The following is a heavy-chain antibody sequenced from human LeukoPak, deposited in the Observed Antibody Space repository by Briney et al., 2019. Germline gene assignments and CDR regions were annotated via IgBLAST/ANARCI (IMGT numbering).Heavy chain of an antibody. Sequence: GGSLRLSCAASGFTFSSYWMHWVRQAPGKGLVWVSRISTDGSSAIYADSVKGRFTISRDNAKITLYLQMNSLRAEDTAVYYCARVNVCPRCHFDYWGQGTLVTVSS. CDR2: ISTDGSSA. CDR1: GFTFSSYW. CDR3: ARVNVCPRCHFDY. J-gene: IGHJ4*02. D-gene: IGHD3-16*01. V-gene: IGHV3-74*01.